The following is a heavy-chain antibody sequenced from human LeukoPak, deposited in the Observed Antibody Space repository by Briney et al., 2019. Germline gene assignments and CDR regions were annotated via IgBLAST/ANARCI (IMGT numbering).Heavy chain of an antibody. J-gene: IGHJ6*03. Sequence: ASVKVSCKASGYTFTDYYIYWVRRAPGQGLEWMGWINPNSGVTKYAQKFQGRVTMTRDTSISTAYMELSRLTSDDTAVYYCARDTSPFMDVWGKGTTVTVSS. CDR1: GYTFTDYY. V-gene: IGHV1-2*02. CDR3: ARDTSPFMDV. CDR2: INPNSGVT. D-gene: IGHD1-26*01.